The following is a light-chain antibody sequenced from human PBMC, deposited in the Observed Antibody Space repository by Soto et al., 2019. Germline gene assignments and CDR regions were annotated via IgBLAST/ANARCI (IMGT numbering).Light chain of an antibody. Sequence: EIVLTQSPGSLSLSPGERATLSCLASQSVSSSYLAWYQQKPGQAPRLLIYGASNRATGIPDRFSGSGSGTDFTLTISRLEPEDFAIYYCQQRSNWPPITFGQGTKVDIK. V-gene: IGKV3D-20*02. J-gene: IGKJ1*01. CDR2: GAS. CDR1: QSVSSSY. CDR3: QQRSNWPPIT.